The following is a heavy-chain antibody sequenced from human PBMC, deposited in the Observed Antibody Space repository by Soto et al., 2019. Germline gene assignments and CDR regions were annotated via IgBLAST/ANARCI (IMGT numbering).Heavy chain of an antibody. CDR3: AKEGMTTVTYTYYYYYYMDV. CDR1: GFTFSSYA. J-gene: IGHJ6*03. D-gene: IGHD4-17*01. V-gene: IGHV3-23*01. CDR2: ISGSGGST. Sequence: GGSLRLSCAASGFTFSSYAMSWVRQAPGKGLEWVSAISGSGGSTYYADSVKGRFTISRDNSKNTLYLQMNSLRAEDTAVYYCAKEGMTTVTYTYYYYYYMDVWGKGTTVTVSS.